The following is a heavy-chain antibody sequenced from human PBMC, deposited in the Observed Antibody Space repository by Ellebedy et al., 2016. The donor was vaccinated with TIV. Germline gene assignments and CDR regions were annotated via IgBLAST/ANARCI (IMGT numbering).Heavy chain of an antibody. Sequence: AASVKVSCKTSGYTFSSYGINWVRQAPGQGLEWMGRIIPILGKPNNAQKVQGRVTITADKSTSTAYMELSSLRSEDTAVYYCARLASYMADMDVWGQGTTVTVSS. D-gene: IGHD2-15*01. V-gene: IGHV1-69*04. CDR1: GYTFSSYG. J-gene: IGHJ6*02. CDR2: IIPILGKP. CDR3: ARLASYMADMDV.